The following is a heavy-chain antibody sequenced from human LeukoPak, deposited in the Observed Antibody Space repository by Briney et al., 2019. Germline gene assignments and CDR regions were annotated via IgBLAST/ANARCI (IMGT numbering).Heavy chain of an antibody. D-gene: IGHD6-13*01. CDR2: IKQDGSEK. Sequence: PGGSLRLSCAASGFTSSDYWMHWVRQAPGKGLEWVANIKQDGSEKNYVASVKGRFTISRDNAKNSLYLQMNSLRAEDTALYYCARGRWAPFDCWGQGTLVTVFS. CDR3: ARGRWAPFDC. J-gene: IGHJ4*02. CDR1: GFTSSDYW. V-gene: IGHV3-7*01.